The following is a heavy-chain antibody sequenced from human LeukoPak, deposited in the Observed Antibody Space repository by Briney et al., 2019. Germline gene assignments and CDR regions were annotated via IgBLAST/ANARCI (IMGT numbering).Heavy chain of an antibody. CDR3: ARGRGPAKGSYRLDY. V-gene: IGHV4-39*07. CDR2: IYYDGST. CDR1: GDSISSSTYY. Sequence: SETLSLTCTVSGDSISSSTYYWGWIRQPPGKGLEWVGNIYYDGSTYYNPSLKSRVTISLDTSKSQFSLKVTSVTAADTAVYYCARGRGPAKGSYRLDYWGQGTLVTVSS. D-gene: IGHD3-16*02. J-gene: IGHJ4*02.